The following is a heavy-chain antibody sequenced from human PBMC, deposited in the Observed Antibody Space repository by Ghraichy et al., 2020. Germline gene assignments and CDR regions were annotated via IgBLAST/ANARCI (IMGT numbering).Heavy chain of an antibody. J-gene: IGHJ6*02. CDR2: INSDGSST. V-gene: IGHV3-74*01. Sequence: GGSLRLSCAASGFTFSSYWMHWVRQAPGKGLVWVSRINSDGSSTSYADSVKGRFTISRDNAKNTLYLQMNSLRAEDTAVYYCASYDFWSGYYVRSMDVWGQGTTVTVSS. D-gene: IGHD3-3*01. CDR1: GFTFSSYW. CDR3: ASYDFWSGYYVRSMDV.